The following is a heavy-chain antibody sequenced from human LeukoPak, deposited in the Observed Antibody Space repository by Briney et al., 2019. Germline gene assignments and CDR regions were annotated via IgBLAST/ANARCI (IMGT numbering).Heavy chain of an antibody. CDR3: ARGSLFGEYDY. Sequence: SETLSLTCTVSGGSISSSPYYWGWIRQPPGKGLEWIGTIYYSGSTYYNPSLKSRVTISVDTSKNQFSLKLSSVTAADTAVYYCARGSLFGEYDYWGQGTLVTVSS. CDR2: IYYSGST. CDR1: GGSISSSPYY. V-gene: IGHV4-39*07. J-gene: IGHJ4*02. D-gene: IGHD3-10*01.